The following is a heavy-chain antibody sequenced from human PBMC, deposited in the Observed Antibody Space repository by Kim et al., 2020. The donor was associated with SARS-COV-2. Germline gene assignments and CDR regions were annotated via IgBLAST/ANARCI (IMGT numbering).Heavy chain of an antibody. CDR1: GFTFSNAW. Sequence: GGSLRLSCAASGFTFSNAWMSWVRQAPGKGLEWVGRIKSKTDGGTTDYAAPVKGRFTISRDDSKNTLYLQMNSLKTEDTAVYYCTTEGSSWSYYYYYYGMDVWGQGTTFTVSS. V-gene: IGHV3-15*01. J-gene: IGHJ6*02. D-gene: IGHD6-13*01. CDR3: TTEGSSWSYYYYYYGMDV. CDR2: IKSKTDGGTT.